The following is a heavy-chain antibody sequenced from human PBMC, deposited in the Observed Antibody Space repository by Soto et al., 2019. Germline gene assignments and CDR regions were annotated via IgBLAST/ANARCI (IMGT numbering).Heavy chain of an antibody. V-gene: IGHV4-59*01. CDR2: IYYSGST. CDR1: GGSISSYY. D-gene: IGHD3-10*01. Sequence: PSETLSLTCTVSGGSISSYYWSWIRQPPGKGLEWIGYIYYSGSTNYNPSLKSRVTISVDTSKNQFSLKLSSVTAADTAVYYCETGGTMVRGAKYYYYYGMDVWGQGTTVTVSS. CDR3: ETGGTMVRGAKYYYYYGMDV. J-gene: IGHJ6*02.